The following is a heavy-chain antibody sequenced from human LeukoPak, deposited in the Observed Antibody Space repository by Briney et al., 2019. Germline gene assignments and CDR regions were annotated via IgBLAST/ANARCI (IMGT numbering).Heavy chain of an antibody. J-gene: IGHJ6*03. Sequence: QPGGSLRLSCAASGFTFSSYWMSWVRQAPGKGLEWVANIKQDGSEKYYVDSVKGRFTISGDNAKNSLYLQMNSLRAEDTAVYYCAKGRGWEASYYYYYMDVWGKGTTVTISS. CDR3: AKGRGWEASYYYYYMDV. CDR1: GFTFSSYW. CDR2: IKQDGSEK. V-gene: IGHV3-7*01. D-gene: IGHD1-26*01.